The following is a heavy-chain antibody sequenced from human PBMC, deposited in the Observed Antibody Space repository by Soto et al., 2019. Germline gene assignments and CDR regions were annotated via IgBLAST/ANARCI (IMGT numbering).Heavy chain of an antibody. CDR2: INHSGST. Sequence: QVQLQQWGAGLLKPSETLSLTGAVYGGSFSGYYWSWIRQPPGKALEWIGEINHSGSTNYNPSLKSRVTISVDTSKNQFSLKLSSVTAADTAVYYCATLGSMVRGARRGFDYWGQGTLVTVSS. V-gene: IGHV4-34*01. J-gene: IGHJ4*02. D-gene: IGHD3-10*01. CDR3: ATLGSMVRGARRGFDY. CDR1: GGSFSGYY.